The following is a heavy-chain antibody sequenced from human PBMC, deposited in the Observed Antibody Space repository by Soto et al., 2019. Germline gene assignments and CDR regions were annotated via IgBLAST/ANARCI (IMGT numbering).Heavy chain of an antibody. J-gene: IGHJ4*02. CDR3: ARGKWLRSSFDY. D-gene: IGHD5-12*01. Sequence: QVQLQQWGAGLLKPSATLSLTCAVYGGSFSGYYWSWIRQPPGKGLEWIGEINHSGSTNYNPSLKSRGTISVDTSKNQLSLKLSSVTAADTAVYYCARGKWLRSSFDYWGQGTLVTVSS. CDR1: GGSFSGYY. V-gene: IGHV4-34*01. CDR2: INHSGST.